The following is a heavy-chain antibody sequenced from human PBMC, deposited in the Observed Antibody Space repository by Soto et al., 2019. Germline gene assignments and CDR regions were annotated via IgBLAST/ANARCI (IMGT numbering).Heavy chain of an antibody. CDR1: GFTFSGLY. CDR3: ARDRGAVTGDYFAY. V-gene: IGHV3-11*01. Sequence: QVQLTESGGGLVKPGGSLRFSCAASGFTFSGLYMSWIRQAPGKGLEWVSCIDSSGVKKYYAESVRGRFTISRDNAKNSLYLQMNSMRAEDTAVYYCARDRGAVTGDYFAYWGQGTLVTVSS. CDR2: IDSSGVKK. J-gene: IGHJ4*02. D-gene: IGHD6-19*01.